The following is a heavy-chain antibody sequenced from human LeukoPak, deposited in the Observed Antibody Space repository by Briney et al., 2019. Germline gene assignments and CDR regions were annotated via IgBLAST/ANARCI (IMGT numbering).Heavy chain of an antibody. D-gene: IGHD1-26*01. J-gene: IGHJ4*02. CDR3: AKGGKWDITPFDY. CDR2: ISGGGGST. Sequence: GSLRLSCAASGFTFTSYSMNWVRQAPGKGLEWVSTISGGGGSTYYADSVKGRFTISRDNSKNTLYLQVNSLRAEDTAVYYCAKGGKWDITPFDYWGQGTLVTVSS. V-gene: IGHV3-23*01. CDR1: GFTFTSYS.